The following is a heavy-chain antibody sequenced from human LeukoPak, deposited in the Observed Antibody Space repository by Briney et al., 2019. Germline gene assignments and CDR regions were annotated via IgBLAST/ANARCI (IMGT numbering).Heavy chain of an antibody. CDR3: GKLAH. CDR1: GDTFTSSD. Sequence: ASVKVSCKASGDTFTSSDVNWVRQATGQGLEWMGWMNPNSGNTGYAQKFQGKVAMTRDTSISTAYMELSSLRSEDTAVYYCGKLAHWGQGTLVTVSS. J-gene: IGHJ4*02. CDR2: MNPNSGNT. V-gene: IGHV1-8*01.